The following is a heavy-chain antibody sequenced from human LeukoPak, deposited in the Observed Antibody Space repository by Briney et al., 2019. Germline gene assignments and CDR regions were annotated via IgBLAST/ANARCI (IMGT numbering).Heavy chain of an antibody. V-gene: IGHV3-53*01. CDR1: GFTVSSNY. Sequence: PGGSLRLSCAASGFTVSSNYMSWVRQAPGKGLEWVSVIYSGGSTYYADSVKGRFTIPRDNSKNTLYLQMNSLRAEDTAVYYCARVGITKDFDYWGQGTLVTVSS. CDR2: IYSGGST. J-gene: IGHJ4*02. D-gene: IGHD3-10*01. CDR3: ARVGITKDFDY.